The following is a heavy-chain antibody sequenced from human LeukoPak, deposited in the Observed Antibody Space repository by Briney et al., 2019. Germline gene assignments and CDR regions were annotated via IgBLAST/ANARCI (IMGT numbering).Heavy chain of an antibody. D-gene: IGHD2-2*01. Sequence: GGSLRLSCAASGFTFSSYDMNWVRQAPEKGLEWVSYISTSGNTVYYADSVKGRFTISRDNAKNSLYLQMNSLRGDDTAVYYCARGYCSSATCRHFDYWGQGALVTVSS. V-gene: IGHV3-48*03. CDR3: ARGYCSSATCRHFDY. CDR2: ISTSGNTV. J-gene: IGHJ4*02. CDR1: GFTFSSYD.